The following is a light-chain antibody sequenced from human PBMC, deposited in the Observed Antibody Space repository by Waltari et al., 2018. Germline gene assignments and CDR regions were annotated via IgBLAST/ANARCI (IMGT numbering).Light chain of an antibody. J-gene: IGKJ1*01. CDR3: QQYNNWPRT. Sequence: EIVMTQSPATLSVSPGERATLSCRASQSVSSNVAWYQQKPGQAPWLLIYGASTRATGIPARFSGSGSGTDFTLTISSLQSEDFAVYYCQQYNNWPRTFGQGTKVEIK. CDR2: GAS. V-gene: IGKV3-15*01. CDR1: QSVSSN.